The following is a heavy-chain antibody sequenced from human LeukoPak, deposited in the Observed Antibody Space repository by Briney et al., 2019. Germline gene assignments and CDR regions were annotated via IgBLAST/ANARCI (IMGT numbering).Heavy chain of an antibody. J-gene: IGHJ4*02. D-gene: IGHD3-10*01. CDR3: ARLEYYYVSGNYYKLFDY. V-gene: IGHV3-48*02. Sequence: GGSLRLSCAASGFTFSSYNMNWVRQAPGKGLEWVSDISSSGSTIYFADSVKGRFTISSDNAKNSLYLQMNSLRDEDTAVYYCARLEYYYVSGNYYKLFDYWGQGTLVTVCS. CDR1: GFTFSSYN. CDR2: ISSSGSTI.